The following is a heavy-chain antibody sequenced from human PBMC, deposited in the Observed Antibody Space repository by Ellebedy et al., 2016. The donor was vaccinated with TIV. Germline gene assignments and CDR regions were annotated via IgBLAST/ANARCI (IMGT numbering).Heavy chain of an antibody. V-gene: IGHV3-49*03. CDR3: TRDRGYYGMDV. J-gene: IGHJ6*02. D-gene: IGHD3-10*01. CDR2: IRSKAYGGTT. CDR1: GFTFGDYA. Sequence: GESLKISXTASGFTFGDYAMSWFRQAPGKGLEWVGFIRSKAYGGTTEYAASVKGRFTISRDDSKSIAYLQMNSLKTEDTAVYYCTRDRGYYGMDVWGQGTTVTVSS.